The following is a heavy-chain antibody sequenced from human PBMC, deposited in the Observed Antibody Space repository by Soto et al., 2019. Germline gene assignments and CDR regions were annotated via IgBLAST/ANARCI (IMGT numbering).Heavy chain of an antibody. J-gene: IGHJ4*02. V-gene: IGHV1-2*02. CDR2: INPNSGGT. D-gene: IGHD3-9*01. Sequence: ASVKVSCKASGYTFTGYYMHWVRQAPGQGLEWMGWINPNSGGTNYAQKFQGRVTMTRDTSINTAYMELSRLTSDDTAFYYCARVWSTGYFNFWGQGTLVTVSS. CDR3: ARVWSTGYFNF. CDR1: GYTFTGYY.